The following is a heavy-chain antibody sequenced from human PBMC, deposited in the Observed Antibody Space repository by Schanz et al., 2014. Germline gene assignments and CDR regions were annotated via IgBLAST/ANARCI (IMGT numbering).Heavy chain of an antibody. CDR1: GFSFSDYW. CDR2: IKKDGSEN. CDR3: ARAPPPYSSSPYYWYYGMDV. Sequence: EVQLVESEGGLVQPGGSLRLSCEGSGFSFSDYWMGWVRQAPGKGLEWVANIKKDGSENYYADSVKGRFIISRDNAKSSLYLQMNSLRAEDTAVYYCARAPPPYSSSPYYWYYGMDVWGQGTTVTVSS. D-gene: IGHD6-6*01. J-gene: IGHJ6*02. V-gene: IGHV3-7*03.